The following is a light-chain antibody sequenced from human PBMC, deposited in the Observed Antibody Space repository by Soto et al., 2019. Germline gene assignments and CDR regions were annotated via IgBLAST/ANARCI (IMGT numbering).Light chain of an antibody. Sequence: DIQMTQSPSSLSASVGDRVTITCRASEVIDNYLAWYQQKPGKVPKLLISSASTLQSRVPSRFGGSGYGTDVTLTISRLQPEDVATYYWQKDHSAPFTFGGGTKVEIK. CDR2: SAS. J-gene: IGKJ4*01. CDR1: EVIDNY. V-gene: IGKV1-27*01. CDR3: QKDHSAPFT.